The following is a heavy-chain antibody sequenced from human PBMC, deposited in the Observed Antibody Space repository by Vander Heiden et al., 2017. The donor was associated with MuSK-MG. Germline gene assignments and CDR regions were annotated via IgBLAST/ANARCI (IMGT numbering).Heavy chain of an antibody. V-gene: IGHV3-33*01. D-gene: IGHD3-10*01. CDR2: IWYDGSNK. J-gene: IGHJ5*02. CDR1: GSTFSSYG. CDR3: ARVGTMVRSRGWFDP. Sequence: QVQLVESGGGGVQPGRSLRLPCAASGSTFSSYGMHWVRQAPGKGLEWVAVIWYDGSNKYYADSVKGRFTISRDNSKNTLYLQMNSLRAEDTAVYYCARVGTMVRSRGWFDPWGQGTLVTVSS.